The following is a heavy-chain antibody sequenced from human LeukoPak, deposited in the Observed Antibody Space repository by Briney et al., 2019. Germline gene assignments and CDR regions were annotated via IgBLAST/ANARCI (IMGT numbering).Heavy chain of an antibody. V-gene: IGHV3-7*01. J-gene: IGHJ4*02. CDR1: RLPFSDYR. D-gene: IGHD3-16*01. CDR3: ARGGLRGTFDY. CDR2: VRQDESDK. Sequence: GGSVTLPCAASRLPFSDYRMIWPPHARGGAVEGVAHVRQDESDKYYVDSVKGRFTISRDNAQNSLYLQMNSLRADDTAVYYCARGGLRGTFDYWGQGTLVTVSS.